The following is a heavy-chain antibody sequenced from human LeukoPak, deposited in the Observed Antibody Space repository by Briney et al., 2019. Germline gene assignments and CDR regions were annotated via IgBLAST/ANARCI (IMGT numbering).Heavy chain of an antibody. CDR3: AKGSLGYCSGGSCY. V-gene: IGHV3-23*01. J-gene: IGHJ4*02. CDR2: ISGSGGST. D-gene: IGHD2-15*01. CDR1: GFTFSSCA. Sequence: PGGSLRLSCAASGFTFSSCAMSWVRQAPGKGLEWVSAISGSGGSTYYADSVKGRFTISRDNSKNTLYLQMNSLRAEDTAVYYCAKGSLGYCSGGSCYWGQGTLVTVSS.